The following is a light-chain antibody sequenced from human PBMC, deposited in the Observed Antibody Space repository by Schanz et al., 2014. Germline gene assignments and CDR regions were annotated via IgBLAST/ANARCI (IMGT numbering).Light chain of an antibody. CDR2: DVN. J-gene: IGLJ3*02. V-gene: IGLV2-23*02. CDR3: CSYAGRATSV. Sequence: QSVLTQPASVSGSPGQSITISCTGTSSDIGGRAYVSWYQQRPGKAPQLILYDVNSRPSGVSNRFSGSKSGNTASLTISGHQAEDEADYYCCSYAGRATSVFGGGTKLTVL. CDR1: SSDIGGRAY.